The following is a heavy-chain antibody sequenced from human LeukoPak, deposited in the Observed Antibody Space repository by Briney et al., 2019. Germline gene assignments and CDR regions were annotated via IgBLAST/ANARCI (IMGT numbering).Heavy chain of an antibody. Sequence: AASVKVSCKASGYTFTSYGISWVRQAPGQGLEWMGWISAYNGNTNYAQKLQGRVTMTTDTSTSTAYMELRSLRSDDTAVYYCARGAGNYYFYGMDVWGQGTTVTVSS. CDR1: GYTFTSYG. CDR3: ARGAGNYYFYGMDV. CDR2: ISAYNGNT. V-gene: IGHV1-18*01. J-gene: IGHJ6*02.